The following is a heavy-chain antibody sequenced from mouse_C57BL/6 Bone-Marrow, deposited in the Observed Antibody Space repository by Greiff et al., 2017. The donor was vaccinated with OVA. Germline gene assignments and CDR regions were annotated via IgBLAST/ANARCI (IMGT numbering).Heavy chain of an antibody. CDR2: INPNNGGP. CDR1: GYTFTDYN. D-gene: IGHD1-1*01. V-gene: IGHV1-18*01. Sequence: EVQLVESGPELVKPGASVKIPCKASGYTFTDYNMDWVKQSHGKSLEWLGDINPNNGGPIYNQKFKGKAPLIVDKSSSTAYMELRSLTSEDTAVYYGARSGINYVDSSYVPYAMDYWGQGTSVTVSS. J-gene: IGHJ4*01. CDR3: ARSGINYVDSSYVPYAMDY.